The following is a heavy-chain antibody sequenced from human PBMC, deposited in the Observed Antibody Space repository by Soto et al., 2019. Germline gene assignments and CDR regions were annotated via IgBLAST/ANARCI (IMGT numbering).Heavy chain of an antibody. CDR3: ARGRIRVSGWSDP. V-gene: IGHV1-8*01. D-gene: IGHD6-19*01. Sequence: QVQLVQSGAEVKKPGASVKVSCKASGYTFTSYDIIWVRQATGQGLEWMGWMNPSTGNTDSAEKFQGRLTMTRNTSISTVYTELSSLSFEDTAVYYCARGRIRVSGWSDPWGQGTLVTVSS. CDR1: GYTFTSYD. CDR2: MNPSTGNT. J-gene: IGHJ5*02.